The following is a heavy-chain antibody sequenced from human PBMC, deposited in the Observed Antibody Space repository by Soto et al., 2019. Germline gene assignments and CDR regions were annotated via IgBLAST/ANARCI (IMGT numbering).Heavy chain of an antibody. D-gene: IGHD6-13*01. CDR2: INSDGSIT. J-gene: IGHJ4*02. CDR1: GFTFSSNW. CDR3: ARGSSSWYVSFDY. Sequence: VGSLRLSCAASGFTFSSNWMHWVRQAPGKGLVWVSRINSDGSITSYADSVKGQFTISRDNAKNTLYLQMNGLRADDTAVYYCARGSSSWYVSFDYWGQGILVTVSS. V-gene: IGHV3-74*01.